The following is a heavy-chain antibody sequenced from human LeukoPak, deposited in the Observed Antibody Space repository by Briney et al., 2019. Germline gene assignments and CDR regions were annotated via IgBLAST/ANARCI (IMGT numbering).Heavy chain of an antibody. CDR2: INPNSGGT. CDR3: ARDSRPIFEWQQLGGHY. J-gene: IGHJ4*02. V-gene: IGHV1-2*02. Sequence: ASVKVSCKASGYTFTCYYMHWVRQAPGQGLEWMGWINPNSGGTNYAQKFQGRVTMTRDTSISTAYMELSRLRSYDTAVYYCARDSRPIFEWQQLGGHYWGQGTLVTVSS. CDR1: GYTFTCYY. D-gene: IGHD6-13*01.